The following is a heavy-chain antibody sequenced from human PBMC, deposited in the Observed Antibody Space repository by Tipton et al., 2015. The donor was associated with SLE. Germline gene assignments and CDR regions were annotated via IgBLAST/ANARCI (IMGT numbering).Heavy chain of an antibody. CDR3: ARVGTARSFDY. CDR2: IYYSGST. V-gene: IGHV4-59*01. J-gene: IGHJ4*02. D-gene: IGHD7-27*01. CDR1: GGSFSGYY. Sequence: TLSLTCTVYGGSFSGYYWSWIRQPPGKGLEWIGYIYYSGSTNYNPSLKSRVTISVDTSKNQFSLKLSSVTAADTAVYYCARVGTARSFDYWGQGTLVTVSS.